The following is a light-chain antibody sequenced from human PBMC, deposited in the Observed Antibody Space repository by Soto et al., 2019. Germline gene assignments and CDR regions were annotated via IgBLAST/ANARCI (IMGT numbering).Light chain of an antibody. CDR3: QQYNSYPE. V-gene: IGKV1-5*03. Sequence: DIQMTQSPSTLSASVGDRVTITCRASQSISSWLAWYQQKPGKAPKLLIYKASNLESGVPSRFSGSGSGTEFTLTISSLQPDDFATYYCQQYNSYPEFGQGTKVEIK. CDR2: KAS. J-gene: IGKJ1*01. CDR1: QSISSW.